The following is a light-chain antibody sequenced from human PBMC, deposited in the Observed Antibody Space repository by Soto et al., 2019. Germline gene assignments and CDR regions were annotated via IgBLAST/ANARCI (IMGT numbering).Light chain of an antibody. CDR2: SNN. J-gene: IGLJ1*01. Sequence: QSVRTQPPSASGNPGQRVSISCSGRSSHIGSNTVNWYQQLPGTAPKLLIYSNNQRPSGVPDRFSGSKSGTSASLAISGLQSEDEADYYCAAWDDSLNGRYVFGTGTKVTVL. CDR3: AAWDDSLNGRYV. CDR1: SSHIGSNT. V-gene: IGLV1-44*01.